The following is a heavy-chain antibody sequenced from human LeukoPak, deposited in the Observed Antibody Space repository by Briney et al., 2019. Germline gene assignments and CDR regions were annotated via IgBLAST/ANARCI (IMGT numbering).Heavy chain of an antibody. V-gene: IGHV4-4*07. CDR2: IYTSGST. J-gene: IGHJ5*02. CDR1: GGSFSGYY. D-gene: IGHD6-13*01. CDR3: ARETRSGFYSSSWYNWFDP. Sequence: SETLSLTCAVYGGSFSGYYWSWIRQPAGKGLEWIGRIYTSGSTNYNPSLKSRVTMSVDTSKNQFSLKLSSVTAADTAVYYCARETRSGFYSSSWYNWFDPWGQGTLVTVSS.